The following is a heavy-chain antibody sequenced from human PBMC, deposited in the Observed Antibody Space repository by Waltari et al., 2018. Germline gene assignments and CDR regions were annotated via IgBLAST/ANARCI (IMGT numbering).Heavy chain of an antibody. Sequence: EVQLVETGGGLTQPGGSLRPSWAASGLSFRSNYISWVRQAPGRGLGWVSTIYDGGSSYYADSVKGRLTISRDNSKNTVYLQMNSLRVDDTAVYYCARVWRNYHYYGMDVWGQGTTVTVSS. CDR1: GLSFRSNY. V-gene: IGHV3-53*02. CDR2: IYDGGSS. CDR3: ARVWRNYHYYGMDV. D-gene: IGHD3-16*01. J-gene: IGHJ6*02.